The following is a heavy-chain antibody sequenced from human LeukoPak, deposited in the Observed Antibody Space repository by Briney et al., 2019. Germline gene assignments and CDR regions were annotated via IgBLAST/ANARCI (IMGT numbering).Heavy chain of an antibody. Sequence: SQTLSLTCTVSGGSISSGDYYWSWIRQPPGKGLEWIGYIYYSGSTYYNPSLKSRVTISVDTSKNQFSLKLSSVTAADTAVYYCARGGFFNYDSSGLKDVGYYFDYWGQGTLVTVSS. CDR1: GGSISSGDYY. J-gene: IGHJ4*02. V-gene: IGHV4-30-4*01. CDR2: IYYSGST. D-gene: IGHD3-22*01. CDR3: ARGGFFNYDSSGLKDVGYYFDY.